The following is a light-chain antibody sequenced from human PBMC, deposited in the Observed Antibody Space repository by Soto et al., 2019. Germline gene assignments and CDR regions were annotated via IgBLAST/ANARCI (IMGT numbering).Light chain of an antibody. Sequence: DIVMTQSPLSLPVTPGEPASISCRSSQSLLHSNGYNYLDWYLQKPGQSPQLLIYLGSNRASGVPDRFSGRGSGTDFTLKISRVEAEDVGVYYCMQPIQSWTFGQGTKVEIK. CDR3: MQPIQSWT. CDR1: QSLLHSNGYNY. CDR2: LGS. J-gene: IGKJ1*01. V-gene: IGKV2-28*01.